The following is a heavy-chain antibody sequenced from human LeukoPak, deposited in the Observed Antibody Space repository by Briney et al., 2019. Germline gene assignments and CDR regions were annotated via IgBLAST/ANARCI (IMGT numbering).Heavy chain of an antibody. D-gene: IGHD4-11*01. J-gene: IGHJ5*02. V-gene: IGHV1-2*02. CDR3: ARYDYSNSFDP. Sequence: ASVKVSCKASGYTFTDYYMHWVRHAPGQRLEWMGWINPNIGDTNYAQKFQGRVTITRDMSISTAYMELSRLRSDDTAVYYCARYDYSNSFDPWGQGTLVTVSS. CDR1: GYTFTDYY. CDR2: INPNIGDT.